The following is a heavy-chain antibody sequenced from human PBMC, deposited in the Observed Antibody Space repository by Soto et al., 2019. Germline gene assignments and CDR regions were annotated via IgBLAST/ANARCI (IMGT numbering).Heavy chain of an antibody. J-gene: IGHJ5*02. CDR1: GYTFTDYA. V-gene: IGHV1-3*04. D-gene: IGHD3-10*01. Sequence: HVQLVQSGAEVTKPGAAVTISCKASGYTFTDYALHWVRQAPGQRPEWMGWIITRSGDTKYSPKFQDRITITRDTSATTVYMSLSTLTSEDTAIYYCARDIGSGSYYDSNNWFDPWGQGTLVTVSS. CDR3: ARDIGSGSYYDSNNWFDP. CDR2: IITRSGDT.